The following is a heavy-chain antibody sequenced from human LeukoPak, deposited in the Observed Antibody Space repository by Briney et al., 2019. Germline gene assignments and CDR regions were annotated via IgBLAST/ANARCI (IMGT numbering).Heavy chain of an antibody. CDR3: ARDRLGYCNGAYCPFDT. Sequence: PSQTLSLTCTVSGGSINSGSDYWTWIRQPAGKGLEWIGRIYTNGGTDYNPSLKSRVTISLDASKNQFSLNLSSVTAADTAVYYCARDRLGYCNGAYCPFDTWGQGTLVTVSS. CDR1: GGSINSGSDY. J-gene: IGHJ4*02. V-gene: IGHV4-61*02. CDR2: IYTNGGT. D-gene: IGHD2-15*01.